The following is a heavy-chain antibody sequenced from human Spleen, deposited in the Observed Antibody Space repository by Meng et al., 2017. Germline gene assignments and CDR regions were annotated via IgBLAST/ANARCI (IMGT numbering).Heavy chain of an antibody. J-gene: IGHJ5*02. Sequence: QVQLVQSGAEVKKPGASVKVSCKASGYTYTHYQMDWVRQAPGQGLEWMGWIHPSGNANYTQKFQGRVTMTTDTSTSTAYMELRSLRSDDTAVYYCARSNSITGTTDWFDPWGQGTLVTVSS. CDR2: IHPSGNA. V-gene: IGHV1-18*01. D-gene: IGHD1-20*01. CDR3: ARSNSITGTTDWFDP. CDR1: GYTYTHYQ.